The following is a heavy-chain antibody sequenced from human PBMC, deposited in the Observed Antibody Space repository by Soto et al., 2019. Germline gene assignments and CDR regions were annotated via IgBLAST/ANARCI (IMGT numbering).Heavy chain of an antibody. CDR3: AKEAYDFWSGYYTSYYYYYMDV. CDR2: ISGSGGST. CDR1: GFTFSSYA. J-gene: IGHJ6*03. D-gene: IGHD3-3*01. V-gene: IGHV3-23*01. Sequence: GGSLRLSCAASGFTFSSYAMSWVRQAPGKGLEWVSAISGSGGSTYYADSVKGRFTISRDNSKNTLYLQMNSLRAEDTAVYYCAKEAYDFWSGYYTSYYYYYMDVWGKGTTVTVSS.